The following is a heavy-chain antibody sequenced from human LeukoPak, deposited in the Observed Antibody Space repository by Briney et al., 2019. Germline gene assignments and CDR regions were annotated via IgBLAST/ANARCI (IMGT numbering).Heavy chain of an antibody. V-gene: IGHV3-21*01. CDR2: ISSSSYI. CDR1: GFTFSSYS. D-gene: IGHD6-19*01. J-gene: IGHJ4*02. CDR3: ARARSSGWYRDY. Sequence: GGSLRLSCAASGFTFSSYSMSWVRQAPGKGLEWVSSISSSSYIYYAGSVKGRFTISRDNAENSLYLKMNSLRAEDTAVYYCARARSSGWYRDYWGQGTLVTVSS.